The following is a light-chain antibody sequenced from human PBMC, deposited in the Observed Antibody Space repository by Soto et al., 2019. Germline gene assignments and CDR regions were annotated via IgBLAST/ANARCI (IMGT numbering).Light chain of an antibody. V-gene: IGLV2-8*01. CDR2: EVS. CDR3: TSRAGHSVV. Sequence: QSALTQPPSASGSPGQSVTISCTGTSSDVGGDNYVSWYQQHPGKAPKLMIYEVSMRPSGVPDRFSGSKSVNTASLTVSGLQAEDEADYYCTSRAGHSVVFGGGTKLTVL. CDR1: SSDVGGDNY. J-gene: IGLJ2*01.